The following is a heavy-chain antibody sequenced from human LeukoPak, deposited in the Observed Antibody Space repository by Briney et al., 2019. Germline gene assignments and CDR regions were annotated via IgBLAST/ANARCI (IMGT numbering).Heavy chain of an antibody. CDR3: ARGEGGYNYAF. V-gene: IGHV5-51*01. D-gene: IGHD5-24*01. Sequence: GESLKISCKASGYSFTSYWIAWVRQMPGKGLEWMGIINPADSDTRYSLSIQGQVTISADRSISTAYLQRSSLKASDTAMYYCARGEGGYNYAFWGQGTLVSVSS. CDR2: INPADSDT. J-gene: IGHJ4*02. CDR1: GYSFTSYW.